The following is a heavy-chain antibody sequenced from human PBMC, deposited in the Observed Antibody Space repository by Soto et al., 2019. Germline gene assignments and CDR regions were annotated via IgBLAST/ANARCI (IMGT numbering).Heavy chain of an antibody. Sequence: VQLVESGGGVVQPWRSLGLSCAASGFTFISYGLHWVRQAPSKGLEWVAVIYYDGSNKYYADSVKGRFTISRDNSKNTHSLQLTSLRAADTAVYYGARGQYSSSWYPFDYCVQGTQVTVS. CDR2: IYYDGSNK. CDR3: ARGQYSSSWYPFDY. V-gene: IGHV3-33*01. CDR1: GFTFISYG. J-gene: IGHJ4*02. D-gene: IGHD6-13*01.